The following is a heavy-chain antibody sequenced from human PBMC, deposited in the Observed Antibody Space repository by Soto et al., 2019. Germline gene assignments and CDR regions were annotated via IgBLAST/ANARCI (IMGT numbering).Heavy chain of an antibody. CDR2: IYSGGNK. D-gene: IGHD6-6*01. J-gene: IGHJ6*02. CDR1: GFNVSTDN. CDR3: ARDRSIAGRNYHYGMDV. Sequence: EVQLVETGGGLIQPGGSLRLSCAASGFNVSTDNMSWVRQAPGQGLEWVSVIYSGGNKFYAESVKGRFTISRDNSKNTLYLQMNRVRVEDTAVYYCARDRSIAGRNYHYGMDVWGQGTTVTGS. V-gene: IGHV3-53*02.